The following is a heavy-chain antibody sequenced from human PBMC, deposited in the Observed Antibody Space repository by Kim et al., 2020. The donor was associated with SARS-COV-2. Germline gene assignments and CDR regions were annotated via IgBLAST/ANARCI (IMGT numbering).Heavy chain of an antibody. J-gene: IGHJ6*02. Sequence: ASVKVSCKVSGYTLTELSMHWVRQAPGKGLEWMGGFDPEYGETIYAQKFQGRVTMTADTSTDTAYMELSSLRSEDTAVYYCATTRGFGGFYTGGYYYGMDVWRQGPTVTVSS. CDR1: GYTLTELS. D-gene: IGHD3-10*01. V-gene: IGHV1-24*01. CDR2: FDPEYGET. CDR3: ATTRGFGGFYTGGYYYGMDV.